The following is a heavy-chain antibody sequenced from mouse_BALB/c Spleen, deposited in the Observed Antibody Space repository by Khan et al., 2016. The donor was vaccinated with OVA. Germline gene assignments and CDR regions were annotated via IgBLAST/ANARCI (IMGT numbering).Heavy chain of an antibody. V-gene: IGHV3-8*02. Sequence: EVQLQESGPSLVKPSQTLSLTCSVTGDSITSGYWCWFRKFPGNKLEYMGYILYSGSTYYNPSLKSRISLTRHTSQNQYYLQLNSGTTEDTATYYCARSTYRYAFAYWGQGTLVTVSA. CDR1: GDSITSGY. J-gene: IGHJ3*01. CDR2: ILYSGST. D-gene: IGHD2-14*01. CDR3: ARSTYRYAFAY.